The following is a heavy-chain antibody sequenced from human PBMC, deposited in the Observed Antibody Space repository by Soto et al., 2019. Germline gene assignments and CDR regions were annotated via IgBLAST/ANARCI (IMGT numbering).Heavy chain of an antibody. Sequence: QVQLVESGGGVVQPGRSLRLSCAASGFTFSSYGMHWVRQAPGKGLEWVAVISYDGSNKYYADSVKGRFTISRDNSKNALYLQMNSLRAEDTALYYCAKDLGWIADYCYYGMDVWGQGTTGTVSS. CDR1: GFTFSSYG. CDR3: AKDLGWIADYCYYGMDV. J-gene: IGHJ6*02. D-gene: IGHD2-2*03. CDR2: ISYDGSNK. V-gene: IGHV3-30*18.